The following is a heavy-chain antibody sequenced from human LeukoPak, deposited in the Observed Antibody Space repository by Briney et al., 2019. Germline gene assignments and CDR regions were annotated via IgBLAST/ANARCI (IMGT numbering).Heavy chain of an antibody. CDR1: GFTFSDYY. CDR3: ARVPYGKWVDY. CDR2: ISSSGNST. D-gene: IGHD1-26*01. V-gene: IGHV3-11*04. Sequence: GGSLRLSCAASGFTFSDYYMSWIRQAPGKGLEWVSYISSSGNSTYYSDSVRGRFTISRDNAKNSLHLQMNSLRAEDTAVYYCARVPYGKWVDYWGQGTLVTVSS. J-gene: IGHJ4*02.